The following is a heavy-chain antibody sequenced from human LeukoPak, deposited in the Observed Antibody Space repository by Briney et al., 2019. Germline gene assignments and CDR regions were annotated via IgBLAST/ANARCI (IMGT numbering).Heavy chain of an antibody. J-gene: IGHJ4*02. CDR3: ARGKRGYSSSWYDD. CDR2: INHSGST. V-gene: IGHV4-34*01. Sequence: SETLSLTCAVYGGSFRGYYLSWIRQPPGKGLEWIGEINHSGSTNYNPSLKSRVTIPVDTSKHPLSLKLSSVTAADTAVYYCARGKRGYSSSWYDDWGRGTLVTVSS. CDR1: GGSFRGYY. D-gene: IGHD6-13*01.